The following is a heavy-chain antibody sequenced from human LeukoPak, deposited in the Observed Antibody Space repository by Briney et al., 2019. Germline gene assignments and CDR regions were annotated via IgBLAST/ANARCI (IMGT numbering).Heavy chain of an antibody. V-gene: IGHV3-30-3*01. D-gene: IGHD3-10*01. CDR3: ARGRGY. CDR1: GFTFSSYA. J-gene: IGHJ4*02. Sequence: PGGSLRLSCAASGFTFSSYAMHWVRQAPGKGLEWVAVISYDGSNKYYADSVKGRFTISRDNSKNTLYLQMDSLRAEDTAVYYCARGRGYWGQGTLVTVSS. CDR2: ISYDGSNK.